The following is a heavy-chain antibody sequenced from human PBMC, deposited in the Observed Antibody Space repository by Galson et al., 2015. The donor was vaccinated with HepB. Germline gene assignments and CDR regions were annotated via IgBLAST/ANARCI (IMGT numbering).Heavy chain of an antibody. Sequence: SVKVSCKASAYIFTNYGMNWVRQAPGQGLEWLGWINTNTGNPSYAQGFTGRFVFSLDTSVSTTYLQISSLKAEDTAVYYCARSPQYESGSYYNVWFDPWGQGTLVTVSS. CDR1: AYIFTNYG. D-gene: IGHD3-10*01. CDR2: INTNTGNP. CDR3: ARSPQYESGSYYNVWFDP. V-gene: IGHV7-4-1*02. J-gene: IGHJ5*02.